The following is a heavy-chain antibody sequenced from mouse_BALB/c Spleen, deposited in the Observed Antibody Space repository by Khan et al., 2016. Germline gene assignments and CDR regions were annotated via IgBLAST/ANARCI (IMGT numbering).Heavy chain of an antibody. CDR1: GYAFSSYW. CDR3: ANYGNFDY. CDR2: IYPGNGDT. Sequence: QVQLQQSGAELVRPGSSVKISCKASGYAFSSYWMNWVKQRPGQGLEWIGQIYPGNGDTNYNGKFKDKATLTADKSSSTAYMQLSSLTSEDSAVYFCANYGNFDYWGQGTTLTVSS. V-gene: IGHV1-80*01. J-gene: IGHJ2*01. D-gene: IGHD2-1*01.